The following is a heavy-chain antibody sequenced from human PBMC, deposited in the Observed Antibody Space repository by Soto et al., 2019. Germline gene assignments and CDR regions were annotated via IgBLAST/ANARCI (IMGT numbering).Heavy chain of an antibody. Sequence: ASVKVSCKASGYTFTSYGISWVRQAPGQGLEWMGWISAYNGNTNYAQKLQGRVTMTTDTSTSTAYMELRSLRSDDTAVYYCARGYYDFWSGYYTPTSRLWHFDLWGRGTLVTVSS. CDR3: ARGYYDFWSGYYTPTSRLWHFDL. D-gene: IGHD3-3*01. CDR2: ISAYNGNT. J-gene: IGHJ2*01. V-gene: IGHV1-18*01. CDR1: GYTFTSYG.